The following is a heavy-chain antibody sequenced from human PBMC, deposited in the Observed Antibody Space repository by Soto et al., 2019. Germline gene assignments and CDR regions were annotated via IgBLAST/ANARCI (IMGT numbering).Heavy chain of an antibody. CDR3: ARVPGDYLGVRGPHFDY. D-gene: IGHD4-17*01. CDR1: GGSISSGGYY. V-gene: IGHV4-31*03. Sequence: QVQLQESAPGLVKPSQTLSLTCTVSGGSISSGGYYWSWIRQHPGKALEWIGYIYYSGSTYYNPSLKSRVTISVDTSKNQFSLKLSSVTAADTAVYYCARVPGDYLGVRGPHFDYWGQGTLVTVAS. J-gene: IGHJ4*02. CDR2: IYYSGST.